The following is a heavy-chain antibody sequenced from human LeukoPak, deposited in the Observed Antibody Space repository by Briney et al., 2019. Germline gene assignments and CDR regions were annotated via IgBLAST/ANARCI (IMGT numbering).Heavy chain of an antibody. D-gene: IGHD1-26*01. Sequence: SETLALTCAVYGGPFSGYYWSWIRQAPGKGLEWIGEINHSGSNNYNPSLNSPVTISVDTSKSQFSLKLSSVTAADTAVYYCARGVKWELLLLADNMVVWGKGTTVTVS. V-gene: IGHV4-34*01. CDR3: ARGVKWELLLLADNMVV. CDR1: GGPFSGYY. CDR2: INHSGSN. J-gene: IGHJ6*03.